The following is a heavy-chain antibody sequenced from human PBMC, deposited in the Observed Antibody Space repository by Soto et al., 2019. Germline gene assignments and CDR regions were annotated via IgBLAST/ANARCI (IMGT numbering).Heavy chain of an antibody. D-gene: IGHD2-15*01. V-gene: IGHV1-69*01. CDR1: GGTFSSYA. J-gene: IGHJ5*02. Sequence: QVQLVQSGAEVQKPGSSVKVSCKASGGTFSSYAISWVRQAPGQGLEWMGGIIPIFGTANYAQKFQGRVTITADESTSTAYMELSSLRSEDTAVYYCARRIGYIVVVVAATITGGWFDPWGQGTLVTVSS. CDR2: IIPIFGTA. CDR3: ARRIGYIVVVVAATITGGWFDP.